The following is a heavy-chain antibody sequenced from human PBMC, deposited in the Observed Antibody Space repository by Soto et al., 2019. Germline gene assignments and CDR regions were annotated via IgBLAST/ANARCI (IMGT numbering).Heavy chain of an antibody. CDR3: AKSLWDTSGWKTDY. Sequence: QVQLQESGPGLVKPSETLSLTCTVSGDSISSLYWSWIRQPPGKGLEWIGYIYYSGSINYNPSLKSRVTTSVAPSKNQFALRLSSVTAADTAVYYCAKSLWDTSGWKTDYWGQGTLVTVSS. CDR2: IYYSGSI. D-gene: IGHD6-19*01. CDR1: GDSISSLY. J-gene: IGHJ4*02. V-gene: IGHV4-59*01.